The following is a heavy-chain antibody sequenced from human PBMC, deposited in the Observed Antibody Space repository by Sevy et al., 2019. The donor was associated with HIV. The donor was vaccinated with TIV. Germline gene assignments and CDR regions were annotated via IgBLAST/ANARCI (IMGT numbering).Heavy chain of an antibody. CDR3: ARESATIFGVVSYMDV. Sequence: LETLSLTCTVSGGSISSYYWSWIRQPAGKGLEWIGRIYTSGSTNYNPSLKSRVTMSVDTSKNQFSLKLSSVTAADTAVYYCARESATIFGVVSYMDVWGKGTTVTVSS. CDR2: IYTSGST. V-gene: IGHV4-4*07. J-gene: IGHJ6*03. D-gene: IGHD3-3*01. CDR1: GGSISSYY.